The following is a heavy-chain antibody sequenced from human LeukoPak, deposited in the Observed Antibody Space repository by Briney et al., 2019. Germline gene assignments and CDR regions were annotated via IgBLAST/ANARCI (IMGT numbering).Heavy chain of an antibody. Sequence: SVNLSRNASGAAFTITANSWDWLGPGQGHEWKGGFLPIFGTANTTYKYPGKVTITADESTSTDYRELSRLRSEDTAVYLCASKNIVAYGDWFDPWGQGTLVTVSS. CDR2: FLPIFGTA. V-gene: IGHV1-69*13. CDR1: GAAFTITA. J-gene: IGHJ5*02. D-gene: IGHD2/OR15-2a*01. CDR3: ASKNIVAYGDWFDP.